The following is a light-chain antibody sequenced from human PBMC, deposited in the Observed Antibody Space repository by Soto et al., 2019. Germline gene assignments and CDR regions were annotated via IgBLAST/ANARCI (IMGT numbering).Light chain of an antibody. V-gene: IGKV3-15*01. CDR2: GAS. CDR1: QSVSSN. J-gene: IGKJ1*01. CDR3: QQYNNWWT. Sequence: EIVMTQSPATLSVSPGARATLSCRASQSVSSNLAWYQQKPGQAPSLLIYGASTRATGIPARFSGSGSGTEFTLTISSLQSEDFAVDDCQQYNNWWTFGQGTKVDIK.